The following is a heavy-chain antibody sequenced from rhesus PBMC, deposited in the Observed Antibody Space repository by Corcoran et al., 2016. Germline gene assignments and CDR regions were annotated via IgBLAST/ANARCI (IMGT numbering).Heavy chain of an antibody. V-gene: IGHV4-76*01. CDR3: VRRRGPFDF. CDR2: LYGSTGDT. CDR1: GVSISSASD. J-gene: IGHJ4*01. Sequence: QVQLQESGPGVLKPSETLSLTCDVSGVSISSASDWTWIRQPPGKGLEWIGYLYGSTGDTTYNPSLKNRVTISKDASRNQFSLRLHSVTAADTAVYYCVRRRGPFDFWGQGILVTVSS.